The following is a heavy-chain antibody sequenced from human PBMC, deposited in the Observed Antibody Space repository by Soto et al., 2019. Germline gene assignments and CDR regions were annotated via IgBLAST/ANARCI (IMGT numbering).Heavy chain of an antibody. CDR2: IYHSGST. CDR1: GGSISSGGYY. Sequence: QVQLQESGPGLVKPSQTLSLSCTVSGGSISSGGYYWNWIRQHPGKGLEWIGNIYHSGSTYYNPSLKSRVTRSIDTSKNQFSLKLSSVTAADTAVYYCARTTATTVWFDPWGQGALVTVSS. D-gene: IGHD1-7*01. V-gene: IGHV4-31*03. CDR3: ARTTATTVWFDP. J-gene: IGHJ5*02.